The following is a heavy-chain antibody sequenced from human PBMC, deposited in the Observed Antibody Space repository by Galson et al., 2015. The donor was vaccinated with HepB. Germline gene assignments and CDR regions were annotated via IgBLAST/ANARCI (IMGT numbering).Heavy chain of an antibody. CDR3: AKDIEAGPWGDWYFDL. D-gene: IGHD3-16*01. CDR2: ISNDGKTV. V-gene: IGHV3-11*01. CDR1: GFIFSDYY. Sequence: SLRLSCAVSGFIFSDYYMSWIRQTPGKGLEWISSISNDGKTVKYADSVKGRFTISRDNARKSLTLQMNSLRVEDTAIYYCAKDIEAGPWGDWYFDLWGRGTLVTVSS. J-gene: IGHJ2*01.